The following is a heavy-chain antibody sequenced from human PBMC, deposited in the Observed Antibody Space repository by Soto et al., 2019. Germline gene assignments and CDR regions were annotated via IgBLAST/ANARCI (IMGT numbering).Heavy chain of an antibody. CDR2: IWYDGSNK. CDR3: ARAQIALAAAGTHCYYMDV. V-gene: IGHV3-33*01. J-gene: IGHJ6*03. Sequence: QVQLVESGGGVVQPGRSLRLSCAASGFTFSSYGMHWVRQAPGKGLEWVAVIWYDGSNKYYADSVKCRFTISRDNSKNTLYLQMNSLRAEDTAGYYCARAQIALAAAGTHCYYMDVWGKWTTVTVSS. D-gene: IGHD6-13*01. CDR1: GFTFSSYG.